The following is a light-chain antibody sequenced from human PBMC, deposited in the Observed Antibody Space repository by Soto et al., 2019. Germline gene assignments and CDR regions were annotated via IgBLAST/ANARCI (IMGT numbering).Light chain of an antibody. CDR1: HSVSSN. J-gene: IGKJ2*01. CDR2: GAS. CDR3: QQYYNWPPYT. Sequence: ELRKSPATLSVSQGDRATLSCRAIHSVSSNLAWYQQKPGQTPRLLIYGASTRATVVPPRFSGSRSGTEFTLTISSLQSEDFAVYYCQQYYNWPPYTFGQGTKVDI. V-gene: IGKV3-15*01.